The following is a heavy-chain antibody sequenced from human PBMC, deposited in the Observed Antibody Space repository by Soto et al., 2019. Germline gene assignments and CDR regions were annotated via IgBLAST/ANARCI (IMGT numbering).Heavy chain of an antibody. CDR1: ASVISSAC. D-gene: IGHD6-13*01. V-gene: IGHV4-59*12. CDR3: ARGWIAAASGLGEC. Sequence: SETLSHTCSVSASVISSACWSLKRKPPGKGLEWIVSIYYSGSTNYNPSLKSRVTISVDTSKNQFSLKLSSVTAADTAVYYCARGWIAAASGLGECWGRGNLVTVSS. CDR2: IYYSGST. J-gene: IGHJ4*02.